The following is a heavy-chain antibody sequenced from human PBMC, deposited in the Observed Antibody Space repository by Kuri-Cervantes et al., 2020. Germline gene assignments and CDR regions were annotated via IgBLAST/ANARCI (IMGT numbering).Heavy chain of an antibody. CDR1: GFSLSTSGMC. D-gene: IGHD5-24*01. V-gene: IGHV2-70*12. CDR2: IDWDDDK. CDR3: AHKRGRGGGFDV. Sequence: SGPTLVKPTQTLTLTCTFSGFSLSTSGMCVSWIRQPPGKALEWLARIDWDDDKYYSTSLKTRLTISKDTSKNQVVLTMANMDPVDTATYFCAHKRGRGGGFDVWDQGTMVTVSS. J-gene: IGHJ3*01.